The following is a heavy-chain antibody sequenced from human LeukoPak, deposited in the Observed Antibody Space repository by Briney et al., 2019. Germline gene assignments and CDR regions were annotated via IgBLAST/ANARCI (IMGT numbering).Heavy chain of an antibody. Sequence: SQTLSLTCTVSGGSISSGSYYWSWIRQPAGKGLEWIGRIYTSGSTNYNPSLKSRVTISVDTSKNQFSLKLSSVTAAGTAVYYCARTSTYSGYDYYDYWGQGTLVTVSS. CDR3: ARTSTYSGYDYYDY. CDR1: GGSISSGSYY. J-gene: IGHJ4*02. D-gene: IGHD5-12*01. CDR2: IYTSGST. V-gene: IGHV4-61*02.